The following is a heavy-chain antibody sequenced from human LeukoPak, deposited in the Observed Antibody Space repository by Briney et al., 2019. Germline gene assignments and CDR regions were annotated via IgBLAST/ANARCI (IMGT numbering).Heavy chain of an antibody. CDR3: ARSSGSRLDY. V-gene: IGHV3-30*01. CDR1: GFTFSSYA. CDR2: ISYDGSNK. Sequence: GRSLRLSCAASGFTFSSYAMHWVRQAPGKGLEWVAVISYDGSNKYYADSVKGRFAISRDNSKNTLYLQMNSLRAEDTAVYYCARSSGSRLDYSGQGTLVTVSS. J-gene: IGHJ4*02. D-gene: IGHD1-26*01.